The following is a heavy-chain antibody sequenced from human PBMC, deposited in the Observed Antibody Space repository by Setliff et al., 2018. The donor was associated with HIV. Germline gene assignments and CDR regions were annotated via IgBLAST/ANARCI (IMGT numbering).Heavy chain of an antibody. V-gene: IGHV4-39*01. CDR1: GGSASNSRYY. J-gene: IGHJ5*02. CDR3: ASRVYYYDSNKVLREEGFDP. D-gene: IGHD3-22*01. CDR2: IYYNDKT. Sequence: KTSETLSLTCTVSGGSASNSRYYWAWIRQPPGKGLEYIGSIYYNDKTYYSPSLKGRVTISVDTSKNQFSLNLTSVTAADTAVYFCASRVYYYDSNKVLREEGFDPWGQGTLVTVSS.